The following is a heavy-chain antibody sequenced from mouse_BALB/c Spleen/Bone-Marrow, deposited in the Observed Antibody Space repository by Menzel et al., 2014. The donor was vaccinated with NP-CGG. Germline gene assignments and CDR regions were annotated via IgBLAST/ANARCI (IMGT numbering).Heavy chain of an antibody. J-gene: IGHJ1*01. Sequence: VQLQQSGPELVKPGASVKMSCKASGYAFTSYVMHWVKQKPGPGLEWIGYINPYNDDTEYNEKFKGKATLTSDKSSSTAYMELSSLTSEDSAVFYCARSLYGYDWYFDVWGAGTTVTVSS. D-gene: IGHD2-2*01. CDR3: ARSLYGYDWYFDV. V-gene: IGHV1-14*01. CDR2: INPYNDDT. CDR1: GYAFTSYV.